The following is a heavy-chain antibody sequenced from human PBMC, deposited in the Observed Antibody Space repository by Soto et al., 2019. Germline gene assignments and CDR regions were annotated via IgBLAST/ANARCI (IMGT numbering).Heavy chain of an antibody. Sequence: QVRLVQSGAEMKKPGASMKVSCKTSGFTFSDYFMHWVRQAPGQGLEWMGWINPKSAGTNYAQKFQGRITLTRDTSVNTVYLEVNSLTTNNTPVYFCARGGRIRVTHGYGDYWGQGTLVTVSS. V-gene: IGHV1-2*02. CDR2: INPKSAGT. J-gene: IGHJ4*02. D-gene: IGHD5-12*01. CDR1: GFTFSDYF. CDR3: ARGGRIRVTHGYGDY.